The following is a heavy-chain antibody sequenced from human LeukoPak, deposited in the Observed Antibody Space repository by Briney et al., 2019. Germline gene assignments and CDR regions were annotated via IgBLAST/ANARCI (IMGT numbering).Heavy chain of an antibody. CDR2: IYENGGTT. D-gene: IGHD2-21*01. V-gene: IGHV3-23*01. Sequence: GGSLRLSCVGSGFTFRSHAMSWVRQAPERGLEFVSGIYENGGTTYYADSVKGRFSISRDNSKNTLYLQMDSLRGEDTAVYYCAKDFRIGYSAHFDYWGQGALVTVSS. CDR3: AKDFRIGYSAHFDY. J-gene: IGHJ4*02. CDR1: GFTFRSHA.